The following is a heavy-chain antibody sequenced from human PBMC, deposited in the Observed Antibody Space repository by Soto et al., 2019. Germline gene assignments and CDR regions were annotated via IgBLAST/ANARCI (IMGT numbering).Heavy chain of an antibody. Sequence: QVQLVQSGAEEKKPGASVKVSCKASGYTFTSYAMHWVRQAPGQRLEWMGWINAGNGNTKYSQKFQGRVTITRDTSASTASVELSSLRSEDTAVYYCARGGIFDSSGYYYFSAFDIWGQGTMVTVSS. J-gene: IGHJ3*02. D-gene: IGHD3-22*01. CDR2: INAGNGNT. V-gene: IGHV1-3*05. CDR3: ARGGIFDSSGYYYFSAFDI. CDR1: GYTFTSYA.